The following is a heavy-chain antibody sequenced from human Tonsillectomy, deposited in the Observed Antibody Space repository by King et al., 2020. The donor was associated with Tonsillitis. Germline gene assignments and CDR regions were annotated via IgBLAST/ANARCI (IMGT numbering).Heavy chain of an antibody. CDR1: GFTFDDYG. V-gene: IGHV3-20*04. CDR2: LNWNGGST. Sequence: VQLVQSGGGVVRPGGSLRLSCAASGFTFDDYGMSWIRQAPGKGLEWVSGLNWNGGSTGYADSVKGRFTISRDNAKNSLYLQMNSLRAEDTALYYCARREYVYDSSGLRRGYFDLWGRGTLVTVSS. CDR3: ARREYVYDSSGLRRGYFDL. D-gene: IGHD3-22*01. J-gene: IGHJ2*01.